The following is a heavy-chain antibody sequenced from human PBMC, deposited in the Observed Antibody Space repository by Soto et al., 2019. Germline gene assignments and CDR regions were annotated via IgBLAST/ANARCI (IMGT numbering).Heavy chain of an antibody. Sequence: SETLSLTCTVSGGSISSYYWSWIRQPPGKGLEWIGYIYYSGNTNYNPSLKSRVTISVDTSKNQFSLTLSSVTAADTAVYYCARDGAAAPTGGWFDPWGQGNLVTVAS. D-gene: IGHD6-13*01. CDR3: ARDGAAAPTGGWFDP. J-gene: IGHJ5*02. CDR1: GGSISSYY. V-gene: IGHV4-59*01. CDR2: IYYSGNT.